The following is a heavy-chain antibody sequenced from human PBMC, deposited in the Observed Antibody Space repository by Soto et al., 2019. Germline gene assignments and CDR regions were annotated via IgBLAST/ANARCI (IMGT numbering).Heavy chain of an antibody. CDR3: AGPAVGYCSGGSCYSLDY. CDR1: GYTFTSYA. CDR2: INAGNGNT. D-gene: IGHD2-15*01. V-gene: IGHV1-3*01. Sequence: QVQLVQSGAEVKKPGASVKVSCKASGYTFTSYAMHWVRQAPGQRLEWMGWINAGNGNTKYSQKFQGRVTITRDTCASTAYMELSSLRSEDTAVYSCAGPAVGYCSGGSCYSLDYWGQGTLVTVSS. J-gene: IGHJ4*02.